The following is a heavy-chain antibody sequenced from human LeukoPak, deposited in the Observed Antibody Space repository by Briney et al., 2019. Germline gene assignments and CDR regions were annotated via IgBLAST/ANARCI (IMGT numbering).Heavy chain of an antibody. CDR3: AELGITMIGGV. J-gene: IGHJ6*04. CDR1: GFTFSTFG. V-gene: IGHV3-23*01. Sequence: PGGSLRLSCAASGFTFSTFGMNWVRQAPGKGLEWVSAISNSGGSTYYADSVKGRFTISRDNSKNTLYLQMNSLRAEDTAVYYCAELGITMIGGVWGKGTTVTISS. D-gene: IGHD3-10*02. CDR2: ISNSGGST.